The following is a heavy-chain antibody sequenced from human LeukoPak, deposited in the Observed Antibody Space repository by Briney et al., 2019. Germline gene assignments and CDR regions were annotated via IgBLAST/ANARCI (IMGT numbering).Heavy chain of an antibody. CDR2: ISTYNGYT. CDR1: GYTFTNYG. J-gene: IGHJ5*02. Sequence: ASVKVSCKASGYTFTNYGISWVRQAPGQGLEWVGWISTYNGYTNYAQKFQGRATMTTDTSTSTAYMELRSLRSDDTAVYYCARADNNSWLDWFDPWGQGALVTVPS. D-gene: IGHD2/OR15-2a*01. V-gene: IGHV1-18*01. CDR3: ARADNNSWLDWFDP.